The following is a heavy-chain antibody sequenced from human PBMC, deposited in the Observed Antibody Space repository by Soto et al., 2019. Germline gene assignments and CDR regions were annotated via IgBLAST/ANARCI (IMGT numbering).Heavy chain of an antibody. Sequence: SETLSLTCTVSGGSISSYYWSWIRQPPGKGLEWIGNIYYSGSTNYNPSLKSRVTISVDTSKNQFSLKLSSVTAADTAVYYCARQNRNDFWSGYYKATYFDYWGQGTLVTVSS. CDR2: IYYSGST. J-gene: IGHJ4*02. CDR1: GGSISSYY. V-gene: IGHV4-59*08. D-gene: IGHD3-3*01. CDR3: ARQNRNDFWSGYYKATYFDY.